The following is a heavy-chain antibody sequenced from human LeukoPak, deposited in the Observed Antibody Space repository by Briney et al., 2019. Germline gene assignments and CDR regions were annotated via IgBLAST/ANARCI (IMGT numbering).Heavy chain of an antibody. V-gene: IGHV4-30-2*01. CDR1: GGSISSGGYS. Sequence: PSETLSLTCAVSGGSISSGGYSWSWIRQPPGKGLEWIGYIYHSGSTYYNPSLKSRVTISVDRSKNQFSLKLSSVTAADTAVYYCARVESGSYYYDSNWFDPWGQGTLVTVSS. D-gene: IGHD3-22*01. CDR2: IYHSGST. J-gene: IGHJ5*02. CDR3: ARVESGSYYYDSNWFDP.